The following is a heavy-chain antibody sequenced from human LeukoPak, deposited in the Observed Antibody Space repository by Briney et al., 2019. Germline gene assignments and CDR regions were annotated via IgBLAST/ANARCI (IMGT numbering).Heavy chain of an antibody. J-gene: IGHJ4*02. V-gene: IGHV3-7*01. CDR1: GFTFNTYW. D-gene: IGHD1-26*01. CDR2: IKQDGSEK. Sequence: GGSLRLSCAASGFTFNTYWMSWVRQTPGKGLEWVVNIKQDGSEKYYVDSVKGRFSISRDNAKNSLYLQMDSLRAEDTAVYYCARDKIVGATFFDSWGQGTLVTVSS. CDR3: ARDKIVGATFFDS.